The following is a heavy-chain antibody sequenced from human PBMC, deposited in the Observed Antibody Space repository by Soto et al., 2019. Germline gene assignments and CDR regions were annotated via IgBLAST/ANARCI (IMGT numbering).Heavy chain of an antibody. V-gene: IGHV1-18*01. Sequence: QVQLVQSGAEVKKPGASVKVSCKASGYTFTSYGISWVRQAPGQGLEWMGWISAYNGNTNYAQKLQGRVTMTTDTSTSTAYMEPRSMRSDDTAVYYCASRSSSYSYYGMDVWGQGTTVTVSS. D-gene: IGHD6-6*01. CDR3: ASRSSSYSYYGMDV. J-gene: IGHJ6*02. CDR2: ISAYNGNT. CDR1: GYTFTSYG.